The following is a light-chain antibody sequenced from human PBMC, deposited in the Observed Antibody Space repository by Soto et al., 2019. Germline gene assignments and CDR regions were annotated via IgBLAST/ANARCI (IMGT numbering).Light chain of an antibody. Sequence: QSALTQPASVSGSPGQSITISCTGTSSDVGYDHYVSWFQQHPGKAPKLMIYEVSRRPSGVSNRFSGSKSANTASLTISGLQAEDETEDYCTSHTASSTWVFGGGTKVTVL. CDR2: EVS. J-gene: IGLJ3*02. CDR1: SSDVGYDHY. V-gene: IGLV2-14*01. CDR3: TSHTASSTWV.